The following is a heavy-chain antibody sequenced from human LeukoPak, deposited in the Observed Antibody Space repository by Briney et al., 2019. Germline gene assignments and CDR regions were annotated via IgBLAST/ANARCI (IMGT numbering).Heavy chain of an antibody. CDR1: GGSISSSSYY. J-gene: IGHJ4*02. V-gene: IGHV4-39*07. CDR2: IYYSGST. CDR3: AAGRGGYQDS. Sequence: SETLSLTCTVSGGSISSSSYYWGWIRQPPGKGLEWIGSIYYSGSTYHNPSLKSRVTISVDTSKNQFSLKLTSVTTADTAVYYCAAGRGGYQDSWGQGTLVTVSS. D-gene: IGHD2-2*01.